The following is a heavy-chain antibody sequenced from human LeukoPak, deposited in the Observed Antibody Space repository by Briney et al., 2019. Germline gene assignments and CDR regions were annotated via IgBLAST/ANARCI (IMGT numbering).Heavy chain of an antibody. J-gene: IGHJ4*02. CDR1: DFAFNTYA. CDR2: IWHDGSHK. D-gene: IGHD3-10*01. V-gene: IGHV3-33*01. Sequence: GGSLDLSCPASDFAFNTYAMHWVRQAPGKGLEWVPLIWHDGSHKFYIDSVRGRFTISRDNSKNTVYLQMNGLRAEDTAVYYCAREIFGSGSYPGFWGQGTLVTVSS. CDR3: AREIFGSGSYPGF.